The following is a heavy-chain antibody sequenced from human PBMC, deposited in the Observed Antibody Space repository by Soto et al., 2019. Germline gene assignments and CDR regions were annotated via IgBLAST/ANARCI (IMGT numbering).Heavy chain of an antibody. CDR2: ISAYNGNT. CDR3: ARVWLAQLRYFDWLSSEWFDP. V-gene: IGHV1-18*01. Sequence: ASVKVSCKASGYTFTSYGISWVRQAPGQGLEGMGWISAYNGNTNYAQKLQGRVTMTTDTSTSTAYMELRSLRSDDTAVYYCARVWLAQLRYFDWLSSEWFDPWGQGTLVTVSS. J-gene: IGHJ5*02. D-gene: IGHD3-9*01. CDR1: GYTFTSYG.